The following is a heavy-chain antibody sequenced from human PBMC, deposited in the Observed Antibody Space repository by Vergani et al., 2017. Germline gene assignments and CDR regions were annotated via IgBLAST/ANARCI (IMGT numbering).Heavy chain of an antibody. J-gene: IGHJ6*03. Sequence: EVQLLESGGGLVQPGGSLRLSCAASGFTFSSYAMSWVRQAPGKGLEWVSVIYSGGSSTYYADSVKGRFTISRDNSKNTLYLQMNILRAEDTAVYYCAKGRGDYYYYMDVWGKGTTVTVSS. CDR3: AKGRGDYYYYMDV. V-gene: IGHV3-23*03. CDR2: IYSGGSST. D-gene: IGHD3-10*01. CDR1: GFTFSSYA.